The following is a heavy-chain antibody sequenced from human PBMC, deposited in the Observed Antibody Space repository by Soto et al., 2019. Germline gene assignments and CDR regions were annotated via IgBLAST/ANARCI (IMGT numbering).Heavy chain of an antibody. CDR1: GYTFTGYY. CDR3: ARSRGYCSSTSCYWMNAFDI. Sequence: ASVKVSCKASGYTFTGYYMHWVRQAPGQGLEWMGWINPNSGGTNYAQKFQGWVTMTRDTSISTAYMELSRLRSDDTAVYYCARSRGYCSSTSCYWMNAFDIWGQGTMVTVTS. J-gene: IGHJ3*02. V-gene: IGHV1-2*04. D-gene: IGHD2-2*01. CDR2: INPNSGGT.